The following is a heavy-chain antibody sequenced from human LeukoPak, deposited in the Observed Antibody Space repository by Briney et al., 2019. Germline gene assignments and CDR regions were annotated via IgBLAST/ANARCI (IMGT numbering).Heavy chain of an antibody. CDR2: IYYSGST. V-gene: IGHV4-59*01. CDR3: ARAGDYYVSGSYLGY. CDR1: GGSISSYY. J-gene: IGHJ4*02. D-gene: IGHD3-10*01. Sequence: SETLSLTCTVSGGSISSYYWSWIRQHPGKGLEWIGYIYYSGSTNYNPSLKSRVTVSVDTSKNQFSLTLSSVTAADAAVYYCARAGDYYVSGSYLGYWGQGTLVTVSS.